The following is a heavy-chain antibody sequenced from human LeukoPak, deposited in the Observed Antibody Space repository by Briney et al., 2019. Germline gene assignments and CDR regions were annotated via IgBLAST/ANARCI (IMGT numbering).Heavy chain of an antibody. Sequence: GGSLRLSCEVSGFTFNSYVMSWVRRAPGKGLEWVSSFNGRGGYTFYADSVKGRFTLSSDNSKNTLHLQMISLRAEDTAVYYCAKGDQPLLYGGAFDSWGQGTLVTVSS. CDR2: FNGRGGYT. CDR1: GFTFNSYV. D-gene: IGHD2-2*02. CDR3: AKGDQPLLYGGAFDS. V-gene: IGHV3-23*01. J-gene: IGHJ4*02.